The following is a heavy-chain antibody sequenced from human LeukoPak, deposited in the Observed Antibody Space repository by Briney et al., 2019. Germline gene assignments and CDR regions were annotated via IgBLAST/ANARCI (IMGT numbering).Heavy chain of an antibody. CDR2: IYYSGST. Sequence: KSSETLSLTCTVSGGSISSYYWSWIRQPPGKGLEWIGYIYYSGSTNYNPSLKSRVTISVDTSKNQFSLKLSSVTAADTAVYYCARDSSSWNYFDYWGQGTLVTVSS. D-gene: IGHD6-13*01. J-gene: IGHJ4*02. CDR3: ARDSSSWNYFDY. V-gene: IGHV4-59*01. CDR1: GGSISSYY.